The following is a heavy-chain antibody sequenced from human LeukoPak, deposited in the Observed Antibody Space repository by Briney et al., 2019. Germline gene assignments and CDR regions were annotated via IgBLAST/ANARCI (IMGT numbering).Heavy chain of an antibody. Sequence: GASVKVSCKAAGYTFNRHGITWVRQAPGQGLEWMGWINPYNGNTDYAQKFQGRVTMTTDTSTNTAYMELRSPRSDDTAVYYCVRDSLHPEMMTFGGLIVTLDYWGQGTLVTVSS. CDR1: GYTFNRHG. CDR2: INPYNGNT. D-gene: IGHD3-16*02. CDR3: VRDSLHPEMMTFGGLIVTLDY. V-gene: IGHV1-18*01. J-gene: IGHJ4*02.